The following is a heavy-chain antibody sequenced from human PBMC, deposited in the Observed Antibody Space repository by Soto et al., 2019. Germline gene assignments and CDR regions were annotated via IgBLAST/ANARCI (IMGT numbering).Heavy chain of an antibody. CDR1: GFTFSNYA. Sequence: EVQLLESGGGLVQPGGSPRLSCAASGFTFSNYAVTWVRQAPGKGLEWVLTISGSGGSTYYADSVKGRFTISRDNSKNTLYLQMNSLRAEDTAVYYCAKDQGSSWYEIDYWGQGTLVTVSS. D-gene: IGHD6-13*01. CDR3: AKDQGSSWYEIDY. V-gene: IGHV3-23*01. J-gene: IGHJ4*02. CDR2: ISGSGGST.